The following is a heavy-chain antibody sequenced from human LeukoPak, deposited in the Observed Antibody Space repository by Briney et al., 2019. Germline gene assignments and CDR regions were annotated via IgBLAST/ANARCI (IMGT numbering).Heavy chain of an antibody. J-gene: IGHJ4*02. CDR1: GYTFTSYD. CDR3: AVGYSSSSYFDY. V-gene: IGHV1-8*01. CDR2: MNPDSGNT. Sequence: GASVKVSCKASGYTFTSYDINWVRQATGQGLEWMGWMNPDSGNTGYAQKFQGRVTMTRNTSISTAYMELSSLRSEDTAVYYCAVGYSSSSYFDYWGQGTLVTVSS. D-gene: IGHD6-6*01.